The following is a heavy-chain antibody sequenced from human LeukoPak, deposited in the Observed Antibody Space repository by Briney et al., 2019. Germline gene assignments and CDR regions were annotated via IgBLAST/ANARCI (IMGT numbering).Heavy chain of an antibody. V-gene: IGHV3-23*01. Sequence: HPGGSLRLSCAASGFTFSSYAMSWVRQAPGKGLEWVSAISGSGGGTYYADSVKGRFTISRDNSKNTLYLQMNSLRAEDTAVYYCAKPRVGASCYDYWGQGTLVTVSS. CDR1: GFTFSSYA. CDR2: ISGSGGGT. CDR3: AKPRVGASCYDY. J-gene: IGHJ4*02. D-gene: IGHD2-2*01.